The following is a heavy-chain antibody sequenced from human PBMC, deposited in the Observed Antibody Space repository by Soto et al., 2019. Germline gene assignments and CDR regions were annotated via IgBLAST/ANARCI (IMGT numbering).Heavy chain of an antibody. CDR3: VRGGYYFEY. Sequence: QVQLQESGPGLVKPSETLSLTCTVSGGSVSSGEYYWSWIRQPPGKGLELIGYIYYSGSTNYNPSLKSRVSISVDTSKNQFSLNLSSVTAADTAVYHCVRGGYYFEYWGQGTLVTVSS. V-gene: IGHV4-61*08. CDR1: GGSVSSGEYY. CDR2: IYYSGST. J-gene: IGHJ4*02. D-gene: IGHD2-15*01.